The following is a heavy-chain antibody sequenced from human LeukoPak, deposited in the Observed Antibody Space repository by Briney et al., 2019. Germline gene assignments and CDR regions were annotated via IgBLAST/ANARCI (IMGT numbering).Heavy chain of an antibody. J-gene: IGHJ4*02. CDR3: ARVGATSPDRGEFDY. CDR1: GFTSTNYA. CDR2: LIGSSGST. D-gene: IGHD1-26*01. V-gene: IGHV3-23*01. Sequence: GGSLRLSCAASGFTSTNYAMNWVRQAPGKGLEWVSVLIGSSGSTDYADSVKGRFTISRDTSKNTLFLQMNSLRAEDTAIYYCARVGATSPDRGEFDYWGQGTLVTVSS.